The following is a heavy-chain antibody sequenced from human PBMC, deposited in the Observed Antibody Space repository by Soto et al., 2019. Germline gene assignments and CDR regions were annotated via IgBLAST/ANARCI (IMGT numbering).Heavy chain of an antibody. Sequence: QVQLQESGPGLVKPSETMSLSCTVSGGSISSYYWSWFRQSPGKRMEWIGYVHHSWGSSYNPSLQGRVAISLDPSKSQFSLKVTSVTATDTAVYYCGRQGFGPLHGLVDVWGQGTTVTVSS. J-gene: IGHJ6*02. D-gene: IGHD3-10*01. CDR2: VHHSWGS. V-gene: IGHV4-59*08. CDR3: GRQGFGPLHGLVDV. CDR1: GGSISSYY.